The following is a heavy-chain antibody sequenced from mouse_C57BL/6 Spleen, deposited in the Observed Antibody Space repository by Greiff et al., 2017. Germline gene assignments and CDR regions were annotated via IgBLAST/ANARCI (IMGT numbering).Heavy chain of an antibody. Sequence: EVQVVESGGGLVQPGGSLKLSCAASGFTFSDYGMAWVRQAPRKGPAWVAFISNLAYSIYYADTVTGRFTISRENAKNTLYLEMSSLRSEDTAIYYCARRDSLYAMDYWGQGTSVTVSS. CDR2: ISNLAYSI. D-gene: IGHD3-3*01. V-gene: IGHV5-15*01. J-gene: IGHJ4*01. CDR3: ARRDSLYAMDY. CDR1: GFTFSDYG.